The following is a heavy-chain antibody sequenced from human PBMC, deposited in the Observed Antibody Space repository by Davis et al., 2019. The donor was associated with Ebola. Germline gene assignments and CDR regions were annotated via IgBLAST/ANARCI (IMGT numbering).Heavy chain of an antibody. J-gene: IGHJ3*02. Sequence: GESLKISCFASGFAFSTYWMHWVRQGPGKGLEWVSRINNDGRSATYADSVKGRFTVSRDNTKETLYLQMNSLRVDDTAVYYSVRVPYCGADCYSSNAFDIWGQGTMVTVSS. CDR2: INNDGRSA. V-gene: IGHV3-74*03. D-gene: IGHD2-21*01. CDR3: VRVPYCGADCYSSNAFDI. CDR1: GFAFSTYW.